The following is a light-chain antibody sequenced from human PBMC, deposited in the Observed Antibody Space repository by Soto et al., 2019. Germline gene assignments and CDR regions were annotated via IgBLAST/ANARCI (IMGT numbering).Light chain of an antibody. CDR3: CSYAGSSTLLV. J-gene: IGLJ1*01. V-gene: IGLV2-23*03. Sequence: SVLTQPASVSGSPGQSITISCTGTSSDVGSYNLVSWYQQHPGKAPKLMIYEGSKRPSGVSYRFSGSKSGNTASLTISGLQAEDEADYYCCSYAGSSTLLVFGTGTKVTVL. CDR2: EGS. CDR1: SSDVGSYNL.